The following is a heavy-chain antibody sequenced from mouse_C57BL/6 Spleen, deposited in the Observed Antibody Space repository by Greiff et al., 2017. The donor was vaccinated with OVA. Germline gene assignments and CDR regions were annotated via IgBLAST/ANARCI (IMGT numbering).Heavy chain of an antibody. CDR2: IYPGDGDT. CDR3: ARSDDSYYFDY. V-gene: IGHV1-82*01. Sequence: VQRVESGPELVKPGASVKISCKASGYAFSSSWLNWVKQRPGKGLEWIGRIYPGDGDTNYNGKFKGKATLTADKSSSTAYMQLSSLTSEDSAVYFCARSDDSYYFDYWGQGTTLTVSS. J-gene: IGHJ2*01. CDR1: GYAFSSSW.